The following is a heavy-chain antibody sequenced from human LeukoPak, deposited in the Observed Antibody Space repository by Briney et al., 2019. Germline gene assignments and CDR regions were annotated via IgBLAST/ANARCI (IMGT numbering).Heavy chain of an antibody. CDR3: ARNPSSGYLNDAFDI. J-gene: IGHJ3*02. CDR2: IYYSGST. CDR1: GSSISSYY. D-gene: IGHD3-22*01. V-gene: IGHV4-59*08. Sequence: SETLSLTCTVSGSSISSYYWSWIRQPPGKGLEWIGYIYYSGSTNYNPSLKSRVTISVDTSKNQFSLKLSSVTAADTAVYYCARNPSSGYLNDAFDIWGQGTMVTVSS.